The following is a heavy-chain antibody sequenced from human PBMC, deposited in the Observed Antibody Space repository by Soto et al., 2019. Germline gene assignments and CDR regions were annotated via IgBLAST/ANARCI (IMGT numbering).Heavy chain of an antibody. D-gene: IGHD3-10*01. CDR2: ISSSSSTI. CDR3: ARAGGWELPPG. V-gene: IGHV3-48*01. Sequence: EVQLVESGGGLVQPGGSLRLSSAASGFTFSSYSMNWVRQAPGKGLEWVSYISSSSSTIYYADSVKGRFTISRDNAKNSLYLQMNSLRAEDTAVYYCARAGGWELPPGWGQGTLVTVSS. J-gene: IGHJ4*02. CDR1: GFTFSSYS.